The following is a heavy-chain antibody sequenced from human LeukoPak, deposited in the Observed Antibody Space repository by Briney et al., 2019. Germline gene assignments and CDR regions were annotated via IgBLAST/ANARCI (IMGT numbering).Heavy chain of an antibody. CDR3: ARVATRGRATDY. V-gene: IGHV4-30-4*01. CDR2: IYYSGST. Sequence: SETLSLTCTVSGGSISSGDYYWSWIRQPPGKGLEWIGYIYYSGSTYYNPSLKSRVTISVDTSKNQFSLKLSSVTAADTAVYYCARVATRGRATDYWGQGTLVTVSS. CDR1: GGSISSGDYY. J-gene: IGHJ4*02. D-gene: IGHD5-12*01.